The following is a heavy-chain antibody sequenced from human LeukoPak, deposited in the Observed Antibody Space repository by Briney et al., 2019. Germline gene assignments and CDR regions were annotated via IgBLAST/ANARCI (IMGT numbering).Heavy chain of an antibody. CDR3: ARESGDYYGSGSHLDWFDP. CDR2: ISSSSSTI. J-gene: IGHJ5*02. D-gene: IGHD3-10*01. CDR1: GFTFSSHS. Sequence: GGSLRLSCAASGFTFSSHSMNWVRQAPGKGLEWVSYISSSSSTIYYADSVKGRFTISRDNAKNSLYLQMNSLRDEDTAVYYCARESGDYYGSGSHLDWFDPWGQGTLVTVSS. V-gene: IGHV3-48*02.